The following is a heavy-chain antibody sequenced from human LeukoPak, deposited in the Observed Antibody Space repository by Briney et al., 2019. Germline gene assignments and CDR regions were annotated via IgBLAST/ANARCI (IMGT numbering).Heavy chain of an antibody. CDR1: GGTFISYA. Sequence: SVKVSCKASGGTFISYAISWVRQAPGQGLEWMGGIIPIFGTANYAQKFQGRVTITTDESTSTAYMELSSLRSEDTAVYYCASRFPAAGASDIWGQGTMVSVSS. V-gene: IGHV1-69*05. J-gene: IGHJ3*02. CDR2: IIPIFGTA. D-gene: IGHD3-3*01. CDR3: ASRFPAAGASDI.